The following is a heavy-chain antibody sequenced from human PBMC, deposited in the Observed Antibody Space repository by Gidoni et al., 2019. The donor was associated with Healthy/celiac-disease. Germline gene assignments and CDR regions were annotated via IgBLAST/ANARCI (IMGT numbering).Heavy chain of an antibody. CDR3: ARVDRGMDV. J-gene: IGHJ6*02. CDR1: GFTVSSNY. D-gene: IGHD2-2*03. CDR2: LYSGGGS. V-gene: IGHV3-53*01. Sequence: EVQLVESGGGLIQPGGSLRVSCAASGFTVSSNYMSWVRQAPGKGLEWVSVLYSGGGSYYADSVKGRFTVSRDNSKNTLYLQMSGLRAEDTGVYYCARVDRGMDVWGQGTTVTVSS.